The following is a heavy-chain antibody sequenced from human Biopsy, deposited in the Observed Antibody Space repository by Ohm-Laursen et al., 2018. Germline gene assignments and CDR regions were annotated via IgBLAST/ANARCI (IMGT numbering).Heavy chain of an antibody. J-gene: IGHJ5*02. V-gene: IGHV3-23*01. D-gene: IGHD1/OR15-1a*01. Sequence: SLRLSCSASGFYFSNYAMSWVRQAPGKGLEWVSGISGSDGRTYYAESMKGRFTISRDNSKKTVYLQMKSLRAEDTAVYYCAKEVFSAVGTSGFDPWGQGTLVTVSS. CDR3: AKEVFSAVGTSGFDP. CDR1: GFYFSNYA. CDR2: ISGSDGRT.